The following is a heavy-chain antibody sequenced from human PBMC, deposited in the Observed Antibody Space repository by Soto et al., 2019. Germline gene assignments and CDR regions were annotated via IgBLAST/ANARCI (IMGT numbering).Heavy chain of an antibody. D-gene: IGHD3-3*01. CDR1: GYTFTSYG. CDR3: ASTRSITIFGVVTPLYMDV. V-gene: IGHV1-18*01. CDR2: ISAYNGNT. J-gene: IGHJ6*03. Sequence: ASVKVSCKASGYTFTSYGISWVRQAPGQGLEWMGWISAYNGNTNYAQKLRGRVTMTTDTSTSTAYMELRSLRSDDTAVYYCASTRSITIFGVVTPLYMDVWGKGTTVTVSS.